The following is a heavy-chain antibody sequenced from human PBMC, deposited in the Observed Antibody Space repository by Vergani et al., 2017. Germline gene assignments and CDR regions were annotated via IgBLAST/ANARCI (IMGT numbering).Heavy chain of an antibody. D-gene: IGHD6-19*01. CDR2: IYYSGST. CDR1: GGSLSSYY. V-gene: IGHV4-59*12. J-gene: IGHJ4*02. CDR3: ARSYSSGAVADY. Sequence: QVQLQESGPGLVKPSETLSLTCTVSGGSLSSYYWSWIRQPPGKGLEWIGYIYYSGSTNYNPSLKSRVTISVDTSKNQFSLKLSSVTAADTAVYYCARSYSSGAVADYWGQGTLVTVSS.